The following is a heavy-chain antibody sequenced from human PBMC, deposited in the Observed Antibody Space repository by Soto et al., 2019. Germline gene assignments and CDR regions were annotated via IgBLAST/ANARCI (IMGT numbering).Heavy chain of an antibody. J-gene: IGHJ5*02. V-gene: IGHV1-69*13. CDR2: IIPLCGTA. Sequence: APVKVSCRASGGTFSSYPMSWVRQDPGQGLEWMGWIIPLCGTANCEQKIQGRVTITADESTSTAYMELSSLRSEDTDVYYCAGDHIAAAGTGFEWFGACGEGT. D-gene: IGHD6-13*01. CDR3: AGDHIAAAGTGFEWFGA. CDR1: GGTFSSYP.